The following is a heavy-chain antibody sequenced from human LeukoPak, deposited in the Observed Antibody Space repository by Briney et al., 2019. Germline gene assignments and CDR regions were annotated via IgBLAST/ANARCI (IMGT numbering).Heavy chain of an antibody. J-gene: IGHJ4*02. CDR2: IYTSGST. D-gene: IGHD3-10*01. Sequence: PSQTLSLTCTVSGGSISSGSYYWSWIRQPAGKGLEWIGRIYTSGSTNYNPSLKSRVTISVDTSENQFSLKLSSVTAADTAVYYCATLTMVRGVIVDYWGQGTLVTVSS. CDR1: GGSISSGSYY. V-gene: IGHV4-61*02. CDR3: ATLTMVRGVIVDY.